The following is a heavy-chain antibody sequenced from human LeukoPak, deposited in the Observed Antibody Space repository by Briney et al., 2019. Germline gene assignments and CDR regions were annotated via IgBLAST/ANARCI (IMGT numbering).Heavy chain of an antibody. CDR2: IGSAGDT. J-gene: IGHJ4*02. D-gene: IGHD6-19*01. CDR3: ARGWNYVAY. CDR1: GFTVSTYD. Sequence: GGSLRLSCAASGFTVSTYDMHWVRQATGKGLEWVSSIGSAGDTYYPGSVKGRFTISRDNSKNTLYLQMNSLRAEDTAVYYCARGWNYVAYWGQGTLVTVSS. V-gene: IGHV3-13*04.